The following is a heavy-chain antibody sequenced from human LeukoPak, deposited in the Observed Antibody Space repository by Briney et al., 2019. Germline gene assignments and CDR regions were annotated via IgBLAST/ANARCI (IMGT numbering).Heavy chain of an antibody. CDR3: ARVGGYGSGSYPKYYFDY. J-gene: IGHJ4*02. CDR2: IIPIFGTA. CDR1: GGTFRSYA. D-gene: IGHD3-10*01. Sequence: SVKVSCKASGGTFRSYAISWVRQAPGQGLEWMGRIIPIFGTANDAQKFQGRVTITTDESTSTAYMELSSLRSEDTAVYYCARVGGYGSGSYPKYYFDYWGQGTLVTVSS. V-gene: IGHV1-69*05.